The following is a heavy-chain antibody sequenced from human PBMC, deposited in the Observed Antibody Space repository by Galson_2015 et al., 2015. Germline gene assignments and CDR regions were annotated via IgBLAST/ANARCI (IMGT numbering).Heavy chain of an antibody. D-gene: IGHD4-17*01. V-gene: IGHV3-23*01. CDR2: ISGSGGST. Sequence: SLRLSCAASGFTFSSYAMSWVLQAPGKGLEWVSAISGSGGSTYYADSVKGRFTISRDNSKNTLYLQMNSLRAEDTAVYYCAKGGDYYGDYAGWYYFDYWGQGTLVTVSS. CDR1: GFTFSSYA. J-gene: IGHJ4*02. CDR3: AKGGDYYGDYAGWYYFDY.